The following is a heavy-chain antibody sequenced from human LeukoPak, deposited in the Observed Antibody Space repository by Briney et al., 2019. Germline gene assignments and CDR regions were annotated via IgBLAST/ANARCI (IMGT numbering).Heavy chain of an antibody. CDR1: GGSISSYY. V-gene: IGHV4-59*12. Sequence: KPSETLSLTCTVSGGSISSYYWSWIRQPPGKGLEWIGYIYYSGSTNYNPSLKSRVTISVDTSKNQFSLKLSSVTAADTAVYYCARGGRWLQLGFDPWGQGTLVTVSS. CDR3: ARGGRWLQLGFDP. CDR2: IYYSGST. D-gene: IGHD5-12*01. J-gene: IGHJ5*02.